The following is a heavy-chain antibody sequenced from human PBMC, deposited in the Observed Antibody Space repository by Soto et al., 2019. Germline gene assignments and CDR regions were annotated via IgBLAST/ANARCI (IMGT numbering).Heavy chain of an antibody. Sequence: ASVKVSCKASGDTFSSYAISWVRQAPGQGLEWMGGIIPIFGTANYAQKFQGRVTITADESTSTAYMELSSLRSEDTAVYYCMGSGERWGAYYYYGMDVWGQGTTVTVSS. D-gene: IGHD3-10*01. J-gene: IGHJ6*02. CDR3: MGSGERWGAYYYYGMDV. CDR1: GDTFSSYA. V-gene: IGHV1-69*13. CDR2: IIPIFGTA.